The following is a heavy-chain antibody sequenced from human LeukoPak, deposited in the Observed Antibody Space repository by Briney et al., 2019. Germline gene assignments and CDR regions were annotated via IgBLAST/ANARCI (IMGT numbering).Heavy chain of an antibody. CDR2: INHSGST. CDR3: ARQPYSGSYSYYFDY. CDR1: GGSFSGYY. Sequence: SETLSLTCAVYGGSFSGYYWSWIRQPPGKGLEWIGEINHSGSTNYNPSLKSRVTISVDTSKNQFSLKLSSVTAADTAVYYCARQPYSGSYSYYFDYWGQGTLVTVSS. J-gene: IGHJ4*02. D-gene: IGHD1-26*01. V-gene: IGHV4-34*01.